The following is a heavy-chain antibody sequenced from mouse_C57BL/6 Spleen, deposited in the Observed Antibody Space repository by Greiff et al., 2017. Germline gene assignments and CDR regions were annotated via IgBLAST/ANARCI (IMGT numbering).Heavy chain of an antibody. D-gene: IGHD1-1*01. J-gene: IGHJ2*01. CDR3: ARDYGSSYGDY. CDR1: GYTFTSYW. Sequence: QVQLQQPGAELVKPGASVKLSCKASGYTFTSYWMHWVKQRPGQGLEWIGMIHPNSGSTNYNEKFKSKATLAVDKSTSTAYMQLSSLTAKDSAVYYCARDYGSSYGDYWGQGTTLTVSS. V-gene: IGHV1-64*01. CDR2: IHPNSGST.